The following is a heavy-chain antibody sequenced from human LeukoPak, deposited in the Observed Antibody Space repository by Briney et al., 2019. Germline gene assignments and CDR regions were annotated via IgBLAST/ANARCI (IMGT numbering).Heavy chain of an antibody. J-gene: IGHJ6*02. CDR2: IYYSGST. CDR1: GGSISSYY. V-gene: IGHV4-59*01. Sequence: SETLSLTCTVSGGSISSYYWGWIRPPPGKGLEWIGYIYYSGSTNYNPSLKSRVTISVDTSKKQFSLKLSSVTAADTAVYYCARTPNQGYYYYGMDVWGQGTTVTVSS. CDR3: ARTPNQGYYYYGMDV.